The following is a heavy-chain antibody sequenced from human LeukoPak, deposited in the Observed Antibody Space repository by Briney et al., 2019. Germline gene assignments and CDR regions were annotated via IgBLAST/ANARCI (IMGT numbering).Heavy chain of an antibody. CDR3: ASQLGDASDI. CDR1: GFTFSNYA. Sequence: PGGSLRLSCAASGFTFSNYAMNWVRQAPGKGLEWVSSISGSSTYIYYADSVKGRFTISRDNAKNSLYLQMNSLRAEDTAVYYCASQLGDASDIWGQGTMVTVSS. CDR2: ISGSSTYI. J-gene: IGHJ3*02. D-gene: IGHD6-13*01. V-gene: IGHV3-21*01.